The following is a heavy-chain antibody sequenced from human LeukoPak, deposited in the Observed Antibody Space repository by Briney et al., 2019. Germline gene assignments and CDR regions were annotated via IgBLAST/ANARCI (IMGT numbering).Heavy chain of an antibody. J-gene: IGHJ4*02. CDR1: GGSISNYY. V-gene: IGHV4-59*08. CDR3: ARHVRFLEWLSSYYFDY. Sequence: KPSETLSLTCTVSGGSISNYYWSWIRQPPGKGLEWIGYIYYSGTTYYNPSLKSRVTISVATSKRQFSLRLTSVTAADTAVYYCARHVRFLEWLSSYYFDYWGQGTLVTVSS. CDR2: IYYSGTT. D-gene: IGHD3-3*01.